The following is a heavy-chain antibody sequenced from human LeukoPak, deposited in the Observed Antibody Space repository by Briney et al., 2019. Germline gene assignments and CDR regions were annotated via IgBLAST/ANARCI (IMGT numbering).Heavy chain of an antibody. V-gene: IGHV3-53*01. J-gene: IGHJ6*03. CDR3: ARDRYCSSWDPYYYYYMDV. CDR2: IYSGGST. D-gene: IGHD6-13*01. CDR1: GFTVSSNY. Sequence: GGSLRLSCAASGFTVSSNYMSWVRQAPGKGLEWVSVIYSGGSTYYADSVKGRFTISRDNSKNTLYLQMNSLRAEDTAVYYCARDRYCSSWDPYYYYYMDVWGKGTTVTVSS.